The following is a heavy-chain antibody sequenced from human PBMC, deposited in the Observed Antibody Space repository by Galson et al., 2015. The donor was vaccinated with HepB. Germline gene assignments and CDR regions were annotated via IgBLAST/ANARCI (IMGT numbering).Heavy chain of an antibody. CDR3: AKTDTIYYYYYMDV. V-gene: IGHV3-30*18. CDR1: GFTFSSYG. D-gene: IGHD5-24*01. J-gene: IGHJ6*03. Sequence: SLRLSCAASGFTFSSYGMHWVRQAPGKGLEWVAVISYDGSNKYYADSVKGRFTISRDNSKNTLYLQMNSLRAEDTAVYYCAKTDTIYYYYYMDVWGKGTTVTVSS. CDR2: ISYDGSNK.